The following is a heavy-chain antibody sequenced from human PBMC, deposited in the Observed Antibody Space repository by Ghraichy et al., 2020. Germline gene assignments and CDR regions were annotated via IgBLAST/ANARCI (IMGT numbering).Heavy chain of an antibody. J-gene: IGHJ4*02. D-gene: IGHD4-17*01. V-gene: IGHV3-33*01. CDR1: GFAFRSYG. Sequence: GGSLRLSCAGSGFAFRSYGIHWVRQAPGKGLEWVAVIWYDGSEKYYADSVKGRFTISRDNSKNTAYLQMNNLRAEDTAIYYCAREGDGDIDSIYFDYWGQRTLVTVSS. CDR2: IWYDGSEK. CDR3: AREGDGDIDSIYFDY.